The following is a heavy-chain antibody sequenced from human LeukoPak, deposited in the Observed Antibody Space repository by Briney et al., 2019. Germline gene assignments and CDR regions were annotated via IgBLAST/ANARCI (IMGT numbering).Heavy chain of an antibody. V-gene: IGHV1-69*04. CDR1: GGTFISYA. D-gene: IGHD6-13*01. CDR2: IIPILGIA. J-gene: IGHJ6*02. CDR3: ARGLYGSSSWWELFPYYYYYGMDV. Sequence: RASVKVSCKASGGTFISYAISWVRQAPGQGLEWMGRIIPILGIANYAQKFQGRVTITADKSTSTAYMELSSLRSEDTAVYYCARGLYGSSSWWELFPYYYYYGMDVWGQGTTVTVSS.